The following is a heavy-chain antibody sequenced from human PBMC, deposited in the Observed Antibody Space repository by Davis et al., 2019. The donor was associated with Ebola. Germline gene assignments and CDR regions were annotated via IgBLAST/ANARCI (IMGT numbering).Heavy chain of an antibody. J-gene: IGHJ4*02. D-gene: IGHD1-26*01. V-gene: IGHV3-73*01. CDR3: TSNSGSYLHEY. CDR1: GFTFSGSA. Sequence: PGGSLRLSCAASGFTFSGSAMHCVRQASGKWLELVGRIRSKANSYATAYAASVKGRFTISRDDSKNTAYLQMNSLKTEDTAVYYCTSNSGSYLHEYWGQGTLVTVSS. CDR2: IRSKANSYAT.